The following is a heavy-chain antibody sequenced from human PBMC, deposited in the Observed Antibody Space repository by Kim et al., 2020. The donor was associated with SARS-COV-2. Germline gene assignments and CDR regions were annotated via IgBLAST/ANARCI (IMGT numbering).Heavy chain of an antibody. Sequence: GGSLRLSCAASGFTFSSYGMHWVRQAPGKGLEWVAVISYDGSNKYYADSVKGRFTISRDNSKNTLYLQMNSLRAEDTAVYYCAKVEDFWSGAFDIWGQGTMVTVSS. J-gene: IGHJ3*02. CDR1: GFTFSSYG. CDR2: ISYDGSNK. D-gene: IGHD3-3*01. V-gene: IGHV3-30*18. CDR3: AKVEDFWSGAFDI.